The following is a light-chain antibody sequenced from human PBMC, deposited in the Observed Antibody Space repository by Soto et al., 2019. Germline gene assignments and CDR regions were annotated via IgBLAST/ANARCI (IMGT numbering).Light chain of an antibody. CDR1: QSVSTSY. CDR3: QQYKT. J-gene: IGKJ1*01. Sequence: VLTQSPGTLSLSPGERATLSCRASQSVSTSYVAWYQQKFGQAPRLLIYDAFSRATGIPDRFSASGSGTDFTLTISRLEPEDFAVYYCQQYKTFGQGTKVDIK. CDR2: DAF. V-gene: IGKV3-20*01.